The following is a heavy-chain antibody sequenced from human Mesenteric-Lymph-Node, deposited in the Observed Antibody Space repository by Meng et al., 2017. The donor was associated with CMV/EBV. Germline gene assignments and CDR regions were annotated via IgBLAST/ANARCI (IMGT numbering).Heavy chain of an antibody. CDR3: ARVQYCSSTSCLGWFDP. J-gene: IGHJ5*02. CDR1: GDSISSNSW. CDR2: FHHSGYT. V-gene: IGHV4-4*02. Sequence: SETLSLTCSVSGDSISSNSWWSWVRQPPGKGLEWIGEFHHSGYTNYNPSLKSRVTISVDKSKNQFSLKLSSVTAADTAVYYCARVQYCSSTSCLGWFDPWGQGTLVTVSS. D-gene: IGHD2-2*01.